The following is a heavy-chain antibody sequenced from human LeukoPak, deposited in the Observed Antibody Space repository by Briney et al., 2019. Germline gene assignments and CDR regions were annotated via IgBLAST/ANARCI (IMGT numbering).Heavy chain of an antibody. CDR3: ARVTNYDILTALGFDY. Sequence: SETLSLTCAVYGGSFSGYYWNWIRQPPGKGLEWIGEINHSGSTNYNPSLKSRVTISVDTSKNQFSLKLSSVTAADTAVYYCARVTNYDILTALGFDYWGQGTLVTVSS. CDR2: INHSGST. J-gene: IGHJ4*02. V-gene: IGHV4-34*01. D-gene: IGHD3-9*01. CDR1: GGSFSGYY.